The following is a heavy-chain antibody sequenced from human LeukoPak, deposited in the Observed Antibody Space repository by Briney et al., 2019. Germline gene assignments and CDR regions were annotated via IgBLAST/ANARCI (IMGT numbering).Heavy chain of an antibody. D-gene: IGHD2-2*03. V-gene: IGHV1-18*01. CDR2: ISAYNGNT. CDR1: GYTFTSYG. CDR3: ARDPGYCSSTSCYGFDY. J-gene: IGHJ4*02. Sequence: ASVKVSCKASGYTFTSYGISWVRQAPGQGLEWMEWISAYNGNTNYAQKLQGRVTMTTDTSTSTAYMELRSLRSDDTAVYYCARDPGYCSSTSCYGFDYWGQGTLVTVSS.